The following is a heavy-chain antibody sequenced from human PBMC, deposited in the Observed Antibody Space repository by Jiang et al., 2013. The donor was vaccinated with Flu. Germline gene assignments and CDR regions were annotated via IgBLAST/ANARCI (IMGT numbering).Heavy chain of an antibody. CDR2: INTNTGNP. CDR3: ASGAPSIAARPGWGYYFDY. J-gene: IGHJ4*02. V-gene: IGHV7-4-1*02. CDR1: GYTFTSYA. D-gene: IGHD6-6*01. Sequence: ELKKPGASVKVSCKASGYTFTSYAMNWVRQAPGQGLEWMGWINTNTGNPTYAQGFTGRFVFSLDTSVSTAYLQISSLKAEDTAVYYCASGAPSIAARPGWGYYFDYWGQGTLVTVSS.